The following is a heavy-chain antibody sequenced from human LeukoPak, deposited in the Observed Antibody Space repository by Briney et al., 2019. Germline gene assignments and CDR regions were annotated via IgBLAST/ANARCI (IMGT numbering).Heavy chain of an antibody. CDR3: ARLTPGSRSIPLDY. V-gene: IGHV4-39*01. Sequence: PSETLSLTCTVSGGSISSSSYYWGWIRQPPGKGLEWIGSIYYSGSTYYNPSLKSRVTISVDTSKNQFSLKLSSVTAADTAVYYCARLTPGSRSIPLDYWGQGTLVTVSS. CDR1: GGSISSSSYY. CDR2: IYYSGST. J-gene: IGHJ4*02. D-gene: IGHD2-21*01.